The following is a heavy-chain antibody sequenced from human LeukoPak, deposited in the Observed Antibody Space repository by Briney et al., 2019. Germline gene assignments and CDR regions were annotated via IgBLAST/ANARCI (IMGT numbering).Heavy chain of an antibody. CDR1: GYSFTSYW. J-gene: IGHJ4*02. CDR2: IYPGDSDT. D-gene: IGHD5-24*01. Sequence: GSLRLSCKGSGYSFTSYWIGWVRQMPGKGLEWMGIIYPGDSDTRYSPSFQGQVTISADKSISTAYLQWSILKASDTAMYYCARRDGYDSTTFDYWGQGTLVTVSS. V-gene: IGHV5-51*01. CDR3: ARRDGYDSTTFDY.